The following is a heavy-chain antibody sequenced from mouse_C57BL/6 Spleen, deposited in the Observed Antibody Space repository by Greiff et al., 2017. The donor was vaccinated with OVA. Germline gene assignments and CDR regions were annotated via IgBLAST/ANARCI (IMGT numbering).Heavy chain of an antibody. D-gene: IGHD1-1*01. CDR1: GYAFSSSW. CDR3: AKSSSYWYFDV. CDR2: SYPGDGAT. V-gene: IGHV1-82*01. Sequence: QVHVKQSGPELVKPGASVKISCKASGYAFSSSWMNWVKQRPGKGLEWIGRSYPGDGATNSNGKFKGKATLTADKSSSTAYMQLSSLTSEDSAVYFCAKSSSYWYFDVWGTGTTVTVSS. J-gene: IGHJ1*03.